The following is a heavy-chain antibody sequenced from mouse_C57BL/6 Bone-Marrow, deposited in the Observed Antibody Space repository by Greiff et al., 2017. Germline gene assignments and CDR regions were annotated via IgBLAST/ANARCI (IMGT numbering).Heavy chain of an antibody. D-gene: IGHD2-4*01. CDR3: ARPVYYDYDGGFAY. V-gene: IGHV1-81*01. CDR2: IYPRSGNT. J-gene: IGHJ3*01. CDR1: GYTFTSYG. Sequence: QVQLKQSGAELARPGASVKLSCKASGYTFTSYGISWVKQRTGQGLEWIGEIYPRSGNTYYNEKFKGEATLTADKSSSTAYMELRSLTSEDSAVYFCARPVYYDYDGGFAYWGQGTLVTVSA.